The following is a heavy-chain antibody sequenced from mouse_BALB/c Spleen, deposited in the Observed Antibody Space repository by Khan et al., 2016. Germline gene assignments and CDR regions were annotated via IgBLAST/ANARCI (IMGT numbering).Heavy chain of an antibody. D-gene: IGHD1-2*01. CDR2: IYPGDGDT. V-gene: IGHV1-80*01. J-gene: IGHJ1*01. CDR3: ARSPIHYYGRGWYFDV. Sequence: QVRLQQSGAELVRPGSSVKISCKASGYAFSSYWMNWVKQRPGQGLEWIGQIYPGDGDTNYNGKFKGKATLTADKSSSTAYMQLSSLTSEDSAVYFCARSPIHYYGRGWYFDVWGAGTTVTVSS. CDR1: GYAFSSYW.